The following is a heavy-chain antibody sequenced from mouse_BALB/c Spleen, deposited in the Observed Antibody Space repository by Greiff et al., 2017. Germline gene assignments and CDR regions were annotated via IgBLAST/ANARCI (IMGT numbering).Heavy chain of an antibody. V-gene: IGHV1-14*01. J-gene: IGHJ4*01. CDR1: GYTFTSYV. CDR2: INPYNDGT. D-gene: IGHD4-1*01. CDR3: ARSGNWRGYYAMDY. Sequence: EVQLQQSGPELVKPGASVKMSCKASGYTFTSYVMHWVKQKPGQGLEWIGYINPYNDGTKYNEKFKGKATLTSDKSSSTAYMELSSPTSEDSAVYYCARSGNWRGYYAMDYWGQGTTLTVSS.